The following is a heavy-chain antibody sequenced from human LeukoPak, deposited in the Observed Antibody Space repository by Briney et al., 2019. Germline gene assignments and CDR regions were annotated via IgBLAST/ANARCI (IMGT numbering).Heavy chain of an antibody. V-gene: IGHV4-61*02. CDR3: ARGFPDVADAFDI. J-gene: IGHJ3*02. CDR1: GGSISSGSYY. CDR2: IYTSGST. Sequence: SETLSLTCTVSGGSISSGSYYWSWIRQPAGKGLEWIGRIYTSGSTNYNPSLKSRVTISVDTSKNQFSLKLSSVTAADTAVYYCARGFPDVADAFDIWGQGTMVTVSS.